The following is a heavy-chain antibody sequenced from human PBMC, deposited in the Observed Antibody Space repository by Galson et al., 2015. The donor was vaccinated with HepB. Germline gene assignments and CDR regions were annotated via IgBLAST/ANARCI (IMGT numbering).Heavy chain of an antibody. D-gene: IGHD3-10*01. CDR3: ARGGLFRSPKRTGDAFDI. J-gene: IGHJ3*02. CDR1: GFTFSSYW. Sequence: SLRLSCAASGFTFSSYWMSWVRQAPGKGLEWVANIKQDGSEKYYVDSVKGRFTISRDNAKNSLYLQMNSLRAEDTAVYYCARGGLFRSPKRTGDAFDIWGQGTMVTVSS. CDR2: IKQDGSEK. V-gene: IGHV3-7*03.